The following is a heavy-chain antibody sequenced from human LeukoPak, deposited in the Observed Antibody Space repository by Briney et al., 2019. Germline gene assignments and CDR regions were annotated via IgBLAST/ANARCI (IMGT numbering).Heavy chain of an antibody. CDR3: AKGEDCSSTSCYTPDY. Sequence: GGSLRLSCAASGFTFSSYAMSWVRKAPGKGLEWVSAISGSGGSTYYADSVKGRFTISRDNSKNTLYLQMNSLRAEDTAVYYCAKGEDCSSTSCYTPDYWGQGTLVTVSS. CDR1: GFTFSSYA. V-gene: IGHV3-23*01. J-gene: IGHJ4*02. CDR2: ISGSGGST. D-gene: IGHD2-2*02.